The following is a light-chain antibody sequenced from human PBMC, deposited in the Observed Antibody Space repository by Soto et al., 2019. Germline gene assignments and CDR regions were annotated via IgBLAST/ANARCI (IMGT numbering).Light chain of an antibody. Sequence: AIRMTQSPSSLSASTGDRVTITCRASQGISSYLAWYQQKPGKAPKLLIYAASTLQSGVPSRFSGSGSGTDFTLTISSLQPEDFATYYCQQSYSPLTFGGGTKVDIK. J-gene: IGKJ4*01. CDR3: QQSYSPLT. CDR1: QGISSY. CDR2: AAS. V-gene: IGKV1-8*01.